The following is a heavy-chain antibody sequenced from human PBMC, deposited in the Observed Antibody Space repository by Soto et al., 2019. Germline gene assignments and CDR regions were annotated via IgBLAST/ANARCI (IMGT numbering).Heavy chain of an antibody. CDR3: ASLSRIATSPFDI. V-gene: IGHV1-8*01. CDR2: MNPNSGNT. J-gene: IGHJ3*02. CDR1: GYTFTSYD. Sequence: VKVSCKASGYTFTSYDINWVRQATGQGLEWMGWMNPNSGNTGYAQKFQGRVTMTRNTSISTAYMELSSLRSEDTAVYYCASLSRIATSPFDIWGQGTMVTVSS. D-gene: IGHD6-13*01.